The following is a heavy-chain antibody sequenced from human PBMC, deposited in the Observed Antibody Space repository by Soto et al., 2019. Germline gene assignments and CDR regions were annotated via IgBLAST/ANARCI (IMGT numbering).Heavy chain of an antibody. CDR2: INHSGST. J-gene: IGHJ5*02. Sequence: TLSLTCAVYGGSFSGYYWSWIRQPPGKGLEWIGEINHSGSTNYNPSLKSRVAISVDTSKNQFSLKLSSVTAADTAVYYCARYGDIVVPAAMVRDWFDPWGQGTLVTVSS. CDR1: GGSFSGYY. V-gene: IGHV4-34*01. CDR3: ARYGDIVVPAAMVRDWFDP. D-gene: IGHD2-2*01.